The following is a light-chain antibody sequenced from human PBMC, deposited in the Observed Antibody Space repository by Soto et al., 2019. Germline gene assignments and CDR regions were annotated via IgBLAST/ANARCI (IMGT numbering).Light chain of an antibody. CDR3: SSYTSSSTMV. Sequence: QSVLTQPASVSGSPGQSITISCTGTSSDGGGYNYVSWYQQHPGKAPKRMIYELSNRTSGVSNRFSGSKSGNTASLTISGLQDEDEADYYCSSYTSSSTMVFGGGTKLTVL. J-gene: IGLJ2*01. V-gene: IGLV2-14*01. CDR1: SSDGGGYNY. CDR2: ELS.